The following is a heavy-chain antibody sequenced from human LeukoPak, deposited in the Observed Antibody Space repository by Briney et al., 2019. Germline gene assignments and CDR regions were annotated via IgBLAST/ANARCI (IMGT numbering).Heavy chain of an antibody. CDR3: ASRTGTFDY. D-gene: IGHD7-27*01. Sequence: PSETLSLTCTVSGVSISSYYWSWIRQPPGKGLEWIGYIYYSGSTNYNPSLKSRVTISLDTSKNQFSLKLSSVTAADTAVYYCASRTGTFDYWGQGTLVTVSS. CDR1: GVSISSYY. V-gene: IGHV4-59*08. CDR2: IYYSGST. J-gene: IGHJ4*02.